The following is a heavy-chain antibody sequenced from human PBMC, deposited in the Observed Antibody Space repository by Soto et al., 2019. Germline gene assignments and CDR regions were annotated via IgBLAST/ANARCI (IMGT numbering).Heavy chain of an antibody. CDR1: GGTFSSYA. CDR3: ARHQRVLEWGDYYYYGMDV. CDR2: IIPIFGTA. Sequence: SVKVSCKASGGTFSSYAISWVRQAPGQGLEWMGGIIPIFGTANYAQKFQGRVTITADESTGTAYMELSSLRSEDTAVYYCARHQRVLEWGDYYYYGMDVWGQGTTVTVSS. D-gene: IGHD3-3*01. V-gene: IGHV1-69*13. J-gene: IGHJ6*02.